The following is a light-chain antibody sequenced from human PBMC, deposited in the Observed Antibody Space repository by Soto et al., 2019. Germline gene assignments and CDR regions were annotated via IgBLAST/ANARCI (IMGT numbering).Light chain of an antibody. Sequence: QSALTQPPSASGSPGQSVTISCTGTSSDVGGYNYVSWYQQYPGKAPKLMIYEVTKRPSGVPDRFSGSKSGITASLTVSGLQTEDEADYYCSSYTSSNNYGFGPGTKLTVL. V-gene: IGLV2-8*01. CDR3: SSYTSSNNYG. CDR1: SSDVGGYNY. J-gene: IGLJ1*01. CDR2: EVT.